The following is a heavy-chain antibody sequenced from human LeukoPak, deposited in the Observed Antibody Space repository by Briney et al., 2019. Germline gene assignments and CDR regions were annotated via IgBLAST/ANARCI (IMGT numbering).Heavy chain of an antibody. J-gene: IGHJ4*02. V-gene: IGHV1-18*01. CDR3: ARGGSYYYFDY. CDR1: GYTFTSYA. D-gene: IGHD1-26*01. Sequence: GASVKVSCKASGYTFTSYAMHWVRQAPGQRLEWMGWISAYNGNTNYAQKLQGRVTMTTDTSTSTAYMELRSLRSDDTAVYYCARGGSYYYFDYWGQGTLVTVSS. CDR2: ISAYNGNT.